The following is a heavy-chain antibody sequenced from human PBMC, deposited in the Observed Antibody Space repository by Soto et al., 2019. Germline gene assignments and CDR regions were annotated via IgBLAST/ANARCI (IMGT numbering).Heavy chain of an antibody. J-gene: IGHJ4*02. Sequence: QVQLQESGPGLVKPSQTLSLTCTVSGGSISSGGYYWSWIRQHPGKGLEWIGYIYYSGSTYYNPSLKSRVTISVDTSKNQFALKLSSVTAADTAVYYCARVEPYYYDTQGYFDYWGQGTLVTVSS. CDR2: IYYSGST. CDR3: ARVEPYYYDTQGYFDY. V-gene: IGHV4-31*03. D-gene: IGHD3-22*01. CDR1: GGSISSGGYY.